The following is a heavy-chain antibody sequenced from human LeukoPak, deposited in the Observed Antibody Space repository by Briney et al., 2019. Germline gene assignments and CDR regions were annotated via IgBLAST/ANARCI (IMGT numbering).Heavy chain of an antibody. CDR1: GFTFSSYA. Sequence: GGSLRLSCAASGFTFSSYAMSWVRQAPGKGPEWVSAISGSGGSTYYADSVKGRFTISRDNSKNTLYLQMNSLRAEDTAVYYCASGLVVVAAIPFDYWGQGTLVTVSS. CDR3: ASGLVVVAAIPFDY. J-gene: IGHJ4*02. CDR2: ISGSGGST. D-gene: IGHD2-15*01. V-gene: IGHV3-23*01.